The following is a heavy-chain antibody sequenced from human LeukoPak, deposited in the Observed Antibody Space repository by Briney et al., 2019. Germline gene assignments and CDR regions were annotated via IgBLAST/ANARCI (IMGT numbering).Heavy chain of an antibody. V-gene: IGHV3-7*01. J-gene: IGHJ4*02. CDR1: GFTFSSYW. CDR2: IKQDGSEK. Sequence: GGSLRLSCAASGFTFSSYWMSWVRQAPGKGLEWVANIKQDGSEKYYVDSVKGRFTISRDNAENSLYLQMNSLRAEDTAVYYCARDSLYDSSGYSPKFDYWGQGTLVTVSS. CDR3: ARDSLYDSSGYSPKFDY. D-gene: IGHD3-22*01.